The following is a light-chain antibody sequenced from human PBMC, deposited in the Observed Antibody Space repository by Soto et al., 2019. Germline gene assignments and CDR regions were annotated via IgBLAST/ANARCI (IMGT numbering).Light chain of an antibody. CDR1: SSDVGGYDY. J-gene: IGLJ2*01. V-gene: IGLV2-8*01. Sequence: QSVLTQPPSASGSPGQSVIMSCTGTSSDVGGYDYVSWYQQHPGKAPKVIVYEVSKRPSGVPDRFSGSKSGNTASLTVSGLQAEDEADYYCSSYAGSNNFVVFGGGPKLTVL. CDR2: EVS. CDR3: SSYAGSNNFVV.